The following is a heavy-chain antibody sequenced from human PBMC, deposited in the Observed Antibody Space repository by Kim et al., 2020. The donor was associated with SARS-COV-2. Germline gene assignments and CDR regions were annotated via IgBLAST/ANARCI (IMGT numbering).Heavy chain of an antibody. CDR1: GGSFSGYY. V-gene: IGHV4-34*01. Sequence: SETLSLTCAVYGGSFSGYYWSWIRQPPGKGLEWIGEINHSGSTNYNPSLKSRVTISVDTSKNQFSLKLSSVTAADTAVYYCARGPQYSSGWYLDYWGQGTLVTVSS. J-gene: IGHJ4*02. CDR2: INHSGST. D-gene: IGHD6-19*01. CDR3: ARGPQYSSGWYLDY.